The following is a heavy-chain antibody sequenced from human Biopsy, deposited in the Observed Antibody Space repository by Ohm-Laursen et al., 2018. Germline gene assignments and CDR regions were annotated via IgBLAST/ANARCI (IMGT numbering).Heavy chain of an antibody. Sequence: SLRLSCAASGFTFCDSAMHWVRQASGKGLEWIGRIRSKVNNYATAYAASVTGRFTISRDDSKNTAYLQMNSLKTEDTAVYYCTTYDNGGDYRDYWGQGTQVTVSS. J-gene: IGHJ4*02. CDR2: IRSKVNNYAT. V-gene: IGHV3-73*01. CDR3: TTYDNGGDYRDY. CDR1: GFTFCDSA. D-gene: IGHD4-23*01.